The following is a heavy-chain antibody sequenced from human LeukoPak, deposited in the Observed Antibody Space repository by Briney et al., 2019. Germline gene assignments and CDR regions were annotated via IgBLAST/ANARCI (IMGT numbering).Heavy chain of an antibody. CDR1: GFTFSSYS. D-gene: IGHD2-2*01. CDR3: AKDFLYCSSTSCYAYYYYYMDV. Sequence: PGGSLRLSCAASGFTFSSYSMNWVRQAPGKGLEWVSYISSSSSTIYYADSVKGRFTISRDNSKNTLYLQMNSLRAEDTAVYYCAKDFLYCSSTSCYAYYYYYMDVWGKGTTVTVSS. J-gene: IGHJ6*03. CDR2: ISSSSSTI. V-gene: IGHV3-48*01.